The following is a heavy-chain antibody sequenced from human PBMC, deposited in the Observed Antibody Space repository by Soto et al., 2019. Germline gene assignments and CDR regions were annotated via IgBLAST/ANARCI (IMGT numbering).Heavy chain of an antibody. CDR1: GGSISSGGYS. Sequence: PSETLSLTCGVSGGSISSGGYSWSWIRQPPGKGLEWIGYFYHSGSTYYNPSLKSRVTISVDTSKNQFSLKLNSMTAADTAVYYCARHNYGSGSTYFDYWGQGTLVTVSS. V-gene: IGHV4-30-2*01. J-gene: IGHJ4*02. CDR3: ARHNYGSGSTYFDY. CDR2: FYHSGST. D-gene: IGHD3-10*01.